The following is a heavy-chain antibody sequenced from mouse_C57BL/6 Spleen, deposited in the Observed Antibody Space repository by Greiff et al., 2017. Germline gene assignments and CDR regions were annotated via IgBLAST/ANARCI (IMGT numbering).Heavy chain of an antibody. Sequence: VQLQESGAELVRPGSSVKLSCKASGYTFTSYWMHWVKQRPIQGLEWIGNIDPSDSETHYNQKFKDKATLTVDKSSSTAYMQLSSLTSEDSAVYYCARSDYGGAMDYWGQGTSVTVSS. CDR1: GYTFTSYW. J-gene: IGHJ4*01. D-gene: IGHD1-1*02. V-gene: IGHV1-52*01. CDR3: ARSDYGGAMDY. CDR2: IDPSDSET.